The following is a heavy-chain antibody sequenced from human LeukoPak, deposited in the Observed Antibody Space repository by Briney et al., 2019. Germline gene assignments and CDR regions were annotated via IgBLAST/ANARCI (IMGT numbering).Heavy chain of an antibody. J-gene: IGHJ4*02. D-gene: IGHD3-16*02. CDR1: GGSISSSSYY. Sequence: PSETLSLTCTVSGGSISSSSYYWGWIRQPPGKGLEWIGSIYYSGSTYYNPSLKSRVTISVDTSKNQFSLKLSSVTAADTAVYYCATRTPTYYDYVWGSYRLDYWGQGTLVTVSS. CDR3: ATRTPTYYDYVWGSYRLDY. V-gene: IGHV4-39*07. CDR2: IYYSGST.